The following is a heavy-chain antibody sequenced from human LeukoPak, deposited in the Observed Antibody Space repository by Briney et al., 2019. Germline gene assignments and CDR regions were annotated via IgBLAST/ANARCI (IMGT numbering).Heavy chain of an antibody. CDR1: GGSISSYY. CDR3: ARSGYSYGSLYYYYGMDV. CDR2: IYTSGST. D-gene: IGHD5-18*01. Sequence: SETLSLTCTDSGGSISSYYWSWIRQPAGKGLEWIGRIYTSGSTNYNPSLKSRVTMSVDTSKNQFSLKLSSVTAADTAVYYCARSGYSYGSLYYYYGMDVWGQGTTVTVSS. J-gene: IGHJ6*02. V-gene: IGHV4-4*07.